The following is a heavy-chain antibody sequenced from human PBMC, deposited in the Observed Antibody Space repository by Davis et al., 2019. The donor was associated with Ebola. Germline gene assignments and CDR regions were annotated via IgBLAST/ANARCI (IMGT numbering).Heavy chain of an antibody. V-gene: IGHV4-59*04. CDR2: IYHSGST. D-gene: IGHD6-19*01. CDR3: AGIRGQWLED. CDR1: GGSISSYY. J-gene: IGHJ4*02. Sequence: PSETLSLTCTVSGGSISSYYWSWIRQPPGKGLEWIGEIYHSGSTNYNPSLKSRVTISVDKSKNQFSLKLSSVTAADTALYYCAGIRGQWLEDWGQGTLVTVSS.